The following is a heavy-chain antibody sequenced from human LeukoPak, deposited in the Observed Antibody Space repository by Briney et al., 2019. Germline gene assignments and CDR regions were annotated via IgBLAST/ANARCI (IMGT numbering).Heavy chain of an antibody. CDR2: ISNNGETT. V-gene: IGHV3-64D*06. J-gene: IGHJ4*02. D-gene: IGHD1-26*01. CDR1: GFPFNTHF. Sequence: PGGSLRLSCSASGFPFNTHFMHWVRQTPGKALEYVSTISNNGETTFYADSVTGRFTISRDNSQNTLYLQMSSLRPDDTAVYYCVKDLSGTWSFDYWGQGTLVTVSS. CDR3: VKDLSGTWSFDY.